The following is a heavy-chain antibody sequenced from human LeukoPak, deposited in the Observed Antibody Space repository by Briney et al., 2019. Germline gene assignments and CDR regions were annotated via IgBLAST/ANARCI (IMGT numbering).Heavy chain of an antibody. CDR2: FSSDGRST. CDR1: GFTFSTSN. V-gene: IGHV3-30*18. Sequence: GGSLRLSCAASGFTFSTSNMHWVRQAPGKGLEWVAVFSSDGRSTFYAENVQGRFTLSRDNSKNTLSLQMNSLRAEDTAVYYCAKSYYYHSGSFDYWGQGTLVTVSS. J-gene: IGHJ4*02. CDR3: AKSYYYHSGSFDY. D-gene: IGHD3-10*01.